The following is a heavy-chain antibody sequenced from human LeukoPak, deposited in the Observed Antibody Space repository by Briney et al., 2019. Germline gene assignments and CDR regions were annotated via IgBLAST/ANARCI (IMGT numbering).Heavy chain of an antibody. CDR2: ISAYNGNT. CDR1: GYTFTSYG. CDR3: ARDPRPSYDSSDYYYSGDY. V-gene: IGHV1-18*01. D-gene: IGHD3-22*01. Sequence: ASVKVSCKASGYTFTSYGISWVRQAPGQGLEWMGWISAYNGNTNYAQKLQGRVTMTTDTSTSTAYMELRSLRSDDTAVYYCARDPRPSYDSSDYYYSGDYWGQGTLVTVSS. J-gene: IGHJ4*02.